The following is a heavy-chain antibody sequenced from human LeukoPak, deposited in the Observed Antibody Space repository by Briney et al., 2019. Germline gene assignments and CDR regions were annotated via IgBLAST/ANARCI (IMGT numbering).Heavy chain of an antibody. V-gene: IGHV1-69*13. CDR2: IIPIFGTA. CDR1: GGTFSSYA. J-gene: IGHJ4*02. CDR3: ARGSTRYCSSTSCYVPLDY. D-gene: IGHD2-2*01. Sequence: SVKVSCKASGGTFSSYAISWVRQAPGQGLEWMGGIIPIFGTANYAQKFQGRVTITADESTSTAYMELSSLRSEDTAVYYCARGSTRYCSSTSCYVPLDYWGQGTLVTVSS.